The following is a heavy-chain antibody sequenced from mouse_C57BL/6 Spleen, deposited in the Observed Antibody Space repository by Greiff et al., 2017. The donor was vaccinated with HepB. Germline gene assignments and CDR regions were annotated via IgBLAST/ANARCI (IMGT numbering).Heavy chain of an antibody. V-gene: IGHV1-4*01. J-gene: IGHJ3*01. CDR3: ARDYDYASWFAY. CDR1: GYTFTNYT. CDR2: INPCSGYT. D-gene: IGHD2-4*01. Sequence: VQLQQSGAELARPGASVKMSCKASGYTFTNYTMHWVKQRPGQGLEWIGYINPCSGYTKYNQKFKDKATLTADKSSSTAYMQLSSLTSEDSAVYYCARDYDYASWFAYWGQGTLVTVSA.